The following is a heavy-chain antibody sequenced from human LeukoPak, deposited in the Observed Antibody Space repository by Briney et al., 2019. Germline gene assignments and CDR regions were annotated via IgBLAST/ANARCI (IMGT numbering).Heavy chain of an antibody. J-gene: IGHJ4*02. Sequence: GASLKISCKGSGSRFTSYWIGWVRQMPGKGLEWMGIIYPGDSDTRYSPSFQGQVTISADKSTSTAYLQWSSLKASDTAMYYCATRTSFSYYYDSSGYSTRPYYFDYWGQGTLVTVSS. D-gene: IGHD3-22*01. CDR2: IYPGDSDT. CDR1: GSRFTSYW. CDR3: ATRTSFSYYYDSSGYSTRPYYFDY. V-gene: IGHV5-51*01.